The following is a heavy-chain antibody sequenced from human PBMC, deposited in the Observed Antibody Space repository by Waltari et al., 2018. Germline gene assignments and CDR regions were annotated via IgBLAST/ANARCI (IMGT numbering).Heavy chain of an antibody. Sequence: QLQLQESGPGLVKPSETLSLSCPVPGASINTKNFYWGWIRQPPGKGLQWIGSIYYNGITFYNPSLKSRVTISVDTSQNQFSLKLSSVTAADTAVYYCARIGSSPYYYYYYMDVWGKGTTVTVSS. CDR2: IYYNGIT. V-gene: IGHV4-39*01. D-gene: IGHD6-6*01. J-gene: IGHJ6*03. CDR1: GASINTKNFY. CDR3: ARIGSSPYYYYYYMDV.